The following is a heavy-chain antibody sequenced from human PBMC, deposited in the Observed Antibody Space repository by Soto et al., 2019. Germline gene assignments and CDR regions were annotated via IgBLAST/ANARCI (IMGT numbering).Heavy chain of an antibody. V-gene: IGHV4-39*01. J-gene: IGHJ6*02. CDR1: GGSISSSSYY. CDR3: ARGPPTLATYFYYSSLDV. Sequence: ETLSLTCTVSGGSISSSSYYWGWIRQPPGKGLEWIGSIYYSGSNYYNPSLKNRVTISVDTSKNQFSLNLTSVTAADTAVYYCARGPPTLATYFYYSSLDVWGQGTTVTVSS. D-gene: IGHD1-26*01. CDR2: IYYSGSN.